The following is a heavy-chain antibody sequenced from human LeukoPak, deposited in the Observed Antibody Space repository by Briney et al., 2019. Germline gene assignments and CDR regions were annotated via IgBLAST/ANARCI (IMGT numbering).Heavy chain of an antibody. CDR2: IKQDGSEK. V-gene: IGHV3-7*01. D-gene: IGHD2-15*01. CDR1: GFTFSSYW. J-gene: IGHJ4*02. Sequence: PGGSLRLSCVVSGFTFSSYWMSWVRQAPGKGLEWVANIKQDGSEKYYVDSVKGRFTISRDNAKNSLYLQMNSLRAEDTAVYYCARDTTIPIVVVVAAIFPFDYWGQGTLVTVSS. CDR3: ARDTTIPIVVVVAAIFPFDY.